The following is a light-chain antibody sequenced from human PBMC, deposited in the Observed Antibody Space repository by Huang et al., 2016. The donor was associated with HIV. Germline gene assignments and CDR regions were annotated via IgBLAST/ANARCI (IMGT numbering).Light chain of an antibody. CDR3: QQYNNWPPWT. Sequence: EIVLTQSPATVSVSPGERVTLSCRASQSVSSSLAWYQQKPGQAPRLLIYGASTRATGIPGRFSGGGSGTEFTLTISSLQSEDCAVYFCQQYNNWPPWTFGQGTKVDIK. CDR1: QSVSSS. V-gene: IGKV3-15*01. CDR2: GAS. J-gene: IGKJ1*01.